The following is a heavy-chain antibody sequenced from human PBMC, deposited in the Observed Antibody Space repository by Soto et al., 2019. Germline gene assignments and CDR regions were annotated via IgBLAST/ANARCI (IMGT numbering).Heavy chain of an antibody. J-gene: IGHJ6*02. CDR1: GGSISSNSYY. CDR2: IYYSGST. D-gene: IGHD3-10*01. CDR3: ARGNGIMVRGVIRLYGMDV. V-gene: IGHV4-39*01. Sequence: PSETLSLTCTVSGGSISSNSYYWGWIRQPPGKGLEWIATIYYSGSTYYDPSLRSRVTISVDTSNNQFSLELTSVTAADTAVYYCARGNGIMVRGVIRLYGMDVWGQGTTVTVSS.